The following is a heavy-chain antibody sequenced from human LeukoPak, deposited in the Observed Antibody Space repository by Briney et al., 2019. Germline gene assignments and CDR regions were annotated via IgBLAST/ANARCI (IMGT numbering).Heavy chain of an antibody. CDR2: ISSSSSYI. Sequence: GGSLRLSCAASGFTFSSYSMTWVRQAPGKGLEWVSSISSSSSYIYYADSVKGRFTISRDNAKNSLYLQMNSLRAEDTAVYYCARDGITFGGVIVYYFDYWGQGTLVTVSS. D-gene: IGHD3-16*02. J-gene: IGHJ4*02. CDR1: GFTFSSYS. V-gene: IGHV3-21*01. CDR3: ARDGITFGGVIVYYFDY.